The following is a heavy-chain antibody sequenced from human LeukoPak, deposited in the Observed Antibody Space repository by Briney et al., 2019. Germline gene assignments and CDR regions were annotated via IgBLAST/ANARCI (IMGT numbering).Heavy chain of an antibody. V-gene: IGHV3-74*01. CDR2: INSDGSST. Sequence: GGSLRLSCAASGFTFSSYWLHWVRQAPGKGLVWVSRINSDGSSTSYADSVKGRFTISRDDAKNTLYLQMNSLRAEDTAVYYCARDYSGSYGLDYWGQGTLVTVSS. D-gene: IGHD1-26*01. CDR1: GFTFSSYW. J-gene: IGHJ4*02. CDR3: ARDYSGSYGLDY.